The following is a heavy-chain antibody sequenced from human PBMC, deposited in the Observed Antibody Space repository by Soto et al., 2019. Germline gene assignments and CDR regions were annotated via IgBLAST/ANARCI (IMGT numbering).Heavy chain of an antibody. CDR3: VRHLPVPMAVGSFDI. Sequence: QVQLQESGPRLVKPAETLSLTCTVSGGFLDRSYWSWIRQSPGKGLEWIGYVYESGSTSYNPSLKRRVAVSVDMSNNHFRLTLTSVTAADTAVYYCVRHLPVPMAVGSFDIWGRGTLITVSS. CDR2: VYESGST. J-gene: IGHJ3*02. V-gene: IGHV4-59*08. D-gene: IGHD2-8*01. CDR1: GGFLDRSY.